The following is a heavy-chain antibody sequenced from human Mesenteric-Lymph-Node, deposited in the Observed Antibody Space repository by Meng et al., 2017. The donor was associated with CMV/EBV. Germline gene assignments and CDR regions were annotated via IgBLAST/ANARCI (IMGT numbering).Heavy chain of an antibody. CDR2: ISGTTNYM. CDR1: GFAFNSYG. Sequence: GESLKISCEASGFAFNSYGMIWVRQAPGKGLEWVSLISGTTNYMFYADSVKGRFTMSRDNAKKSVYLQMNDLRAEDTAVYYCARGIFDLWGQGTLVTVS. J-gene: IGHJ4*02. D-gene: IGHD3-3*01. CDR3: ARGIFDL. V-gene: IGHV3-21*01.